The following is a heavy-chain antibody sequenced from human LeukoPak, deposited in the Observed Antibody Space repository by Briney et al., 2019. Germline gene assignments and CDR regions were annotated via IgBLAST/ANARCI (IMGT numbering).Heavy chain of an antibody. CDR1: GGTFSSYA. V-gene: IGHV1-69*06. Sequence: SVKVSCKASGGTFSSYAISWVRQAPGQGLEWMGGIIPIFGAANYAQKFYGTVTITADKSPSTAYMELSSLRSEDTAVYYCARSGYSSSWSWYYSDYWGQGTLVTVSS. CDR2: IIPIFGAA. CDR3: ARSGYSSSWSWYYSDY. D-gene: IGHD6-13*01. J-gene: IGHJ4*02.